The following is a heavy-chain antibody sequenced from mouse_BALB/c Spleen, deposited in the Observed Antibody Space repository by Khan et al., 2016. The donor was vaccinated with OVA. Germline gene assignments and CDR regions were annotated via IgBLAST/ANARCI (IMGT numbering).Heavy chain of an antibody. CDR2: IWAGGST. CDR1: GFNLITYG. D-gene: IGHD2-1*01. J-gene: IGHJ4*01. V-gene: IGHV2-9*02. CDR3: ARDDGNYVDAMDY. Sequence: QVQLKESGPGLVAPSQSLSITCTVSGFNLITYGVHWVRQPPGKGLEWLGIIWAGGSTNYNSVLMSRLSITKDNSKSQVFLQMNSLQTDDTAMYYCARDDGNYVDAMDYWGQGTSVTVSS.